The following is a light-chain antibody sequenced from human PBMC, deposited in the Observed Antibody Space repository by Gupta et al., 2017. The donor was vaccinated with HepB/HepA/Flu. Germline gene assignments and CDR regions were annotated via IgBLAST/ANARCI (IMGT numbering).Light chain of an antibody. V-gene: IGKV3-11*01. Sequence: VLTQFPATLALSPVETATLPCKASQSVSSYLAWYQQKPGQAPRLLIYDASNRATGIPARFSGSGSGTDFTLTISSLEPEDFAVYYCQQRSNWQSSFGQGTKLEIK. CDR3: QQRSNWQSS. CDR2: DAS. J-gene: IGKJ2*04. CDR1: QSVSSY.